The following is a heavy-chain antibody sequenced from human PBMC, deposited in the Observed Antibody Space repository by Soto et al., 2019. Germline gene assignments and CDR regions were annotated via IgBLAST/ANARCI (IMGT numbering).Heavy chain of an antibody. J-gene: IGHJ4*02. CDR2: VSPTGAT. V-gene: IGHV4-4*08. CDR3: ARELSSAHINYYDF. CDR1: GGSISLERFY. Sequence: QVQLQESGPGLVKPSETLSLTCTVSGGSISLERFYWTWIRQPPGKGLEWIGYVSPTGATNYNPSLQSRVDISVDTSRNQFSLKLRSLTAADTAVYFCARELSSAHINYYDFWGQGTLVSVSA.